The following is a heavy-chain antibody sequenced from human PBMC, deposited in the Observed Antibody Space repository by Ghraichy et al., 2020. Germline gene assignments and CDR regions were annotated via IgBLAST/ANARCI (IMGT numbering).Heavy chain of an antibody. Sequence: GESLNISCSASGFSFSSYAMHWVRQAPGKGLEYVSAISSNGGSTYYADSVKGRVTISRDNSKNTLYLQMSSLRAEDTAVYYCVKRSAGYYYFDYWGQGTLVTVSS. CDR1: GFSFSSYA. D-gene: IGHD3-9*01. J-gene: IGHJ4*02. V-gene: IGHV3-64D*06. CDR3: VKRSAGYYYFDY. CDR2: ISSNGGST.